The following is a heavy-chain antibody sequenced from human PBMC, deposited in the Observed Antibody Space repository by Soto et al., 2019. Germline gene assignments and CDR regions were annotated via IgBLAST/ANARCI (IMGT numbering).Heavy chain of an antibody. CDR1: GYTFTIYD. J-gene: IGHJ4*02. Sequence: ASVKVSCKASGYTFTIYDINWVLQAPGKGLEWMGGFDPEDGETIYAQKFQGRVTMTEDTSTDTAYMELSSLRSEDTAVYYCATESPAVAGIYSGWGQGTLVTVSS. CDR2: FDPEDGET. V-gene: IGHV1-24*01. CDR3: ATESPAVAGIYSG. D-gene: IGHD6-19*01.